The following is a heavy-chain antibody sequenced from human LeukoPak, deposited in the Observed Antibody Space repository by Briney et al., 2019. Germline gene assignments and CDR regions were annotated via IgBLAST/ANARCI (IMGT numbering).Heavy chain of an antibody. Sequence: GGSLRLSCAASGFTFSSYWMGWVRQAPGKGLEWVSAISGSGGSTYYADSVKGRFTISRDNSKNTLYLQMNSLRAEDTAVYYCAKVDWGGGNSGDDYWGQGTLVTVSS. CDR1: GFTFSSYW. J-gene: IGHJ4*02. CDR2: ISGSGGST. CDR3: AKVDWGGGNSGDDY. V-gene: IGHV3-23*01. D-gene: IGHD4-23*01.